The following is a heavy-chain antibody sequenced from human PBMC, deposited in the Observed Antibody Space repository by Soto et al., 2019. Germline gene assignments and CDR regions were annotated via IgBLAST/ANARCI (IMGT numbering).Heavy chain of an antibody. V-gene: IGHV3-30*18. CDR2: ISYDGSNK. Sequence: QVQLVESGGGVVQPGRSLRLSCAASGFTFSSYGMHWVRQAPGKGLEWVAVISYDGSNKYYADSVKGRFTISRDNSKNTLYLQMNSLRAEDTAVYYCAKEGYSRLNDAFDIWGQGTMVTVSS. CDR3: AKEGYSRLNDAFDI. CDR1: GFTFSSYG. J-gene: IGHJ3*02. D-gene: IGHD6-13*01.